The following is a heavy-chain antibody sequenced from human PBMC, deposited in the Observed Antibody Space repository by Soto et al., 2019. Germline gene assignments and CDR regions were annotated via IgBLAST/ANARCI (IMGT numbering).Heavy chain of an antibody. D-gene: IGHD3-3*01. CDR1: GGSFSGYY. CDR3: ARANHVLRFLEWLWGNPNYFDY. CDR2: INHSGST. Sequence: SETLSLTCAVYGGSFSGYYWSWIRQPPGKGLEWIGEINHSGSTNYNPSLKSRVTISVDTSKNQFSLKLSSVTAADTAVYYCARANHVLRFLEWLWGNPNYFDYWGQGTLVTVSS. V-gene: IGHV4-34*01. J-gene: IGHJ4*02.